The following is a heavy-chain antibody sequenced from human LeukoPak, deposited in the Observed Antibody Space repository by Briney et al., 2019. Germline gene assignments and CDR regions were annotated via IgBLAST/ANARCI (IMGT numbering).Heavy chain of an antibody. J-gene: IGHJ3*02. D-gene: IGHD3-22*01. CDR2: ISTSGST. V-gene: IGHV4-61*02. Sequence: SQTLSLTCTVSRGSISSGSYYWSSIRQPAGKGVGWIGRISTSGSTNYNPSLKSRVTISVDTSKNQFSLKLSSVTAADTAVYYCARSSGYYYDSSGPGAFDIWGQGTMVTVS. CDR1: RGSISSGSYY. CDR3: ARSSGYYYDSSGPGAFDI.